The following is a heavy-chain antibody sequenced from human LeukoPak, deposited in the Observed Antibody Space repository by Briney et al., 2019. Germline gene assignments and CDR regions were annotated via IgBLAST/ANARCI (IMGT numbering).Heavy chain of an antibody. V-gene: IGHV4-4*02. CDR1: GGSISSSNW. Sequence: SGTLSLTCAVSGGSISSSNWWSWVRQTPGKGLEWIGEIYHSGSTNYNPSLKSRVTISVDKSKNKFSLKLRSVTAADTAVYYCARDEPNSGSYYDYWGQGTLVTVSS. D-gene: IGHD1-26*01. CDR3: ARDEPNSGSYYDY. J-gene: IGHJ4*02. CDR2: IYHSGST.